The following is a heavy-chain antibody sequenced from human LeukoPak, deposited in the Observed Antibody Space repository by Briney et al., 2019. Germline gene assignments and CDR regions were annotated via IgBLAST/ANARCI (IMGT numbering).Heavy chain of an antibody. CDR2: IYYSGST. J-gene: IGHJ5*02. CDR3: ARERTYQLLGFDP. V-gene: IGHV4-39*07. Sequence: SETLSLTCTVSGGSISSSSYYWGWIRQPPGKGLEWIGSIYYSGSTYYNPSLKSRVTISVDTSKNQFSLKLSSVTAADTAVYYCARERTYQLLGFDPWGQGTLVTVSS. D-gene: IGHD2-2*01. CDR1: GGSISSSSYY.